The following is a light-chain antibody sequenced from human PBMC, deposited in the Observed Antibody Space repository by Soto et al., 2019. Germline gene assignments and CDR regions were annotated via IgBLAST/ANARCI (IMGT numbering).Light chain of an antibody. CDR3: QSYDSNNVV. V-gene: IGLV1-40*01. CDR1: SSNIGAGYD. CDR2: GNS. J-gene: IGLJ2*01. Sequence: QPVLTQPPSVSGAPGQRVTISCTGSSSNIGAGYDVHWYQQLPGTAPKLLIYGNSNRPSGVPDRFSGSKSGTSASLAITGLQAEDEADYYCQSYDSNNVVFGGGTKVTVL.